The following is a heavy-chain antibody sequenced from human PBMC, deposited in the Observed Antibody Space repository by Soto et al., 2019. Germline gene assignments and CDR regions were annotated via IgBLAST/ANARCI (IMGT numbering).Heavy chain of an antibody. CDR1: GFTFSSYA. J-gene: IGHJ5*02. CDR2: ISGSGGST. D-gene: IGHD5-12*01. V-gene: IGHV3-23*01. CDR3: AKPSVATTRGWFDP. Sequence: LRLSCAASGFTFSSYAMSWVRQAPGKGLEWVSAISGSGGSTYYADSVKGRFTISRDNSKNTLYLQMNSLRAEDTAVYYCAKPSVATTRGWFDPWGQGTLVTSPQ.